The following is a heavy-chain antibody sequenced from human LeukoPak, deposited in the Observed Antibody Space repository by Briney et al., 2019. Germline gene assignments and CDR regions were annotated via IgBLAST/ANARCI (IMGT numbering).Heavy chain of an antibody. CDR2: ISSSSSYI. CDR3: AREPFDSSGYYYFEY. D-gene: IGHD3-22*01. J-gene: IGHJ4*02. CDR1: GFTFSSYS. V-gene: IGHV3-21*01. Sequence: GGSLRLSCAASGFTFSSYSMNWVRQAPGKGLEWVSSISSSSSYIYYADSVKGRFTISRDNAKNSLYLQMNSLRAEDTAVYYCAREPFDSSGYYYFEYWGQGTLVTVSS.